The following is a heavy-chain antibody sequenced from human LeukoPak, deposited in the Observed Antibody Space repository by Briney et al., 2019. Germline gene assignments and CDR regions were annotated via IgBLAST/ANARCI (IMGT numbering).Heavy chain of an antibody. D-gene: IGHD1-1*01. J-gene: IGHJ4*02. CDR1: GFTFITYS. CDR2: VNPSGIST. Sequence: GGSLRLSCAASGFTFITYSMSWVRQAPGEGLEWVSTVNPSGISTYYADSVKGRFTIPRDNSVNTVYLQMNSLRAEDTAVYYCAKDRAGTPWADWGQGTLVTVSS. CDR3: AKDRAGTPWAD. V-gene: IGHV3-23*01.